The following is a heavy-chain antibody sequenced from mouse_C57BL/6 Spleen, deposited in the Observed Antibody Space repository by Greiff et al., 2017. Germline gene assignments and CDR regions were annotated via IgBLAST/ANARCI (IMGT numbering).Heavy chain of an antibody. Sequence: QVQLKQSGPELVKPGASVKISCKASGYAFSSSWMNWVKQRPGKGLEWIGRIYPGDGDTNYNGKFKGKATLTADKSSSTAYMQLSSLTSEDSAVYFCARGGNYEGYFDVWGTGTTVTVSS. CDR3: ARGGNYEGYFDV. V-gene: IGHV1-82*01. CDR2: IYPGDGDT. D-gene: IGHD2-1*01. J-gene: IGHJ1*03. CDR1: GYAFSSSW.